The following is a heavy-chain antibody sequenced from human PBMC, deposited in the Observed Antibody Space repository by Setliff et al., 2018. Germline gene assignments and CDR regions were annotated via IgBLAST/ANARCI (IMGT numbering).Heavy chain of an antibody. Sequence: GASVKVSCKASGYTFTSYGISWVRQAPGQGLEWMGWISAYNGNTNYAQKLQGIVTMTTDTSTSTAYMELRSLRSDDTAVYYCARGYSSSWQSRMGFDPWGQGTLVTVSS. CDR2: ISAYNGNT. J-gene: IGHJ5*02. D-gene: IGHD6-13*01. CDR1: GYTFTSYG. CDR3: ARGYSSSWQSRMGFDP. V-gene: IGHV1-18*01.